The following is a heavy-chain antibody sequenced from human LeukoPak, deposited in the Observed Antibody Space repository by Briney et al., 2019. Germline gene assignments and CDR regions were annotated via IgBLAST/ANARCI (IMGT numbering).Heavy chain of an antibody. J-gene: IGHJ5*02. Sequence: GGSLRLSCAASGFTFSSYTMTWVRQAPGKGLEWVSTISGSGGSPYYADAVKGRFTISRDNAKNTLFLQMNSLRVEDTAVYYCARDLYYYASGSYSFDPWGQGTLVTVSS. D-gene: IGHD3-10*01. V-gene: IGHV3-23*01. CDR2: ISGSGGSP. CDR3: ARDLYYYASGSYSFDP. CDR1: GFTFSSYT.